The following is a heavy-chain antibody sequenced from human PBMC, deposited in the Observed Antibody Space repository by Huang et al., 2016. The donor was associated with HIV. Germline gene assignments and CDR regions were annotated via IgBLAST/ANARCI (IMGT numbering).Heavy chain of an antibody. CDR2: SYPGDSDS. CDR3: ARLIGSPSFYYGLDV. Sequence: EVQLVQSGAEVKKPGESLKISGKGSGYRFRSNWIGWVRPMPGKGLEWMGRSYPGDSDSRYSPSFQGQVTISADKSNNTAYLQWSSLKASDTAMYYCARLIGSPSFYYGLDVWGQGTTVTVSS. D-gene: IGHD3-10*01. V-gene: IGHV5-51*01. CDR1: GYRFRSNW. J-gene: IGHJ6*02.